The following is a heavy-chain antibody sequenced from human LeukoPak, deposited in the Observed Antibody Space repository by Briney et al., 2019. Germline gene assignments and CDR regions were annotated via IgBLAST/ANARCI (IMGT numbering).Heavy chain of an antibody. V-gene: IGHV5-51*01. D-gene: IGHD6-13*01. CDR3: ASTSLLVSNSWLNTFDY. CDR1: GYSFTSYW. J-gene: IGHJ4*02. CDR2: IHPGDSDT. Sequence: GESLKISCRHLGYSFTSYWIVWVRQMPGKGLEWMGIIHPGDSDTRYSPSFQGQVTISADKSISTAYLQWSSLKASDTAMYYCASTSLLVSNSWLNTFDYWGQGTLVTVSS.